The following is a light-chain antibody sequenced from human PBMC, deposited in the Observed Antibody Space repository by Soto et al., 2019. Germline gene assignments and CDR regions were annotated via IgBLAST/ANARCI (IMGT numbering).Light chain of an antibody. CDR3: QQYSNSPRT. J-gene: IGKJ1*01. CDR2: DAS. Sequence: EIVMTQSPATLSVSPGERATLSCRASQSVSSNLAWYQQKPGQAPRLLIYDASSRATGIPDRFSGSGSGTDFSLTISRLEPEDFAFYYCQQYSNSPRTFGQGTKV. CDR1: QSVSSN. V-gene: IGKV3D-15*01.